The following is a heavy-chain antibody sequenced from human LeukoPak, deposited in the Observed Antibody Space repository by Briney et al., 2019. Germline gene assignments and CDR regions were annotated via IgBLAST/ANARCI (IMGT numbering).Heavy chain of an antibody. D-gene: IGHD6-19*01. V-gene: IGHV3-23*01. J-gene: IGHJ4*02. Sequence: GGSLRLSCAASGFTFTSYSINWVRQAPGEGLEWVSSLDASAAPTYYADSVKGRFTISRDNSKNSLYLQMNSLRAEDTAIYYCARDRGLGQWLDYWGQGTLVTVSS. CDR3: ARDRGLGQWLDY. CDR2: LDASAAPT. CDR1: GFTFTSYS.